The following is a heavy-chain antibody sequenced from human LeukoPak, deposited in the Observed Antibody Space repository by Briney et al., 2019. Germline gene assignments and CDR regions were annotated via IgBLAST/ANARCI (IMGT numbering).Heavy chain of an antibody. D-gene: IGHD6-13*01. Sequence: ASVKVSCKASGYTFTHYGISWVRQAPGQGLEWMGWISAYNGNTKYAQEFQGRVTMTTDTSTSTAYMELRSLSSDDTAVYHCARDNHRSSWPWFDPWGQGTLVTVSS. CDR2: ISAYNGNT. J-gene: IGHJ5*02. V-gene: IGHV1-18*01. CDR3: ARDNHRSSWPWFDP. CDR1: GYTFTHYG.